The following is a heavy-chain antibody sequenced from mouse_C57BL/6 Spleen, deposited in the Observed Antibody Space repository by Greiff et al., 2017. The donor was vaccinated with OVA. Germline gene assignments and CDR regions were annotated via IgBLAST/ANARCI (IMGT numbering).Heavy chain of an antibody. CDR2: INPSSGYT. J-gene: IGHJ1*03. D-gene: IGHD1-1*01. CDR3: ARSTTVVGWYFDV. V-gene: IGHV1-7*01. Sequence: QVQLQQSGAELAKPGASVKLSCKASGYTFTSYWMHWVKQRPGQGLEWIGYINPSSGYTKYNQKFKDKATLTADKSSSTAYMQLSSLTYEDSAVYYCARSTTVVGWYFDVWGTGTTVTVSS. CDR1: GYTFTSYW.